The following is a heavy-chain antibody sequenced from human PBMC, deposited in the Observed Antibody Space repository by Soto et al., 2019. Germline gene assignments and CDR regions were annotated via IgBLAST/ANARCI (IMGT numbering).Heavy chain of an antibody. V-gene: IGHV1-2*02. CDR2: INPNSGGT. D-gene: IGHD1-7*01. Sequence: SVKVSFKASGYTFTGYYMHLVRQAPVQVLEWMGWINPNSGGTNYAQKFQGRVTMTRDTSISTAYMELSRLRSDDTAVYYCARRGKTGTTDYYYGMDVWGQGTTVTVSS. CDR1: GYTFTGYY. CDR3: ARRGKTGTTDYYYGMDV. J-gene: IGHJ6*02.